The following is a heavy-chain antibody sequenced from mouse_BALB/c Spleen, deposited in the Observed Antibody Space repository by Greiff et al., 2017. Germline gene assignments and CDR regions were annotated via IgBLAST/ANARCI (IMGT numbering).Heavy chain of an antibody. Sequence: QVQLQQPGAELVKPGASVKLSCKASGYTFTSYYMYWVKQRPGQGLEWIGGINPSNGGTNFNEKFKSKATLTVDKSSSTAYMQLSSLTSEDSAVYYCTRSDGNCAYWGQGTLVTVSA. CDR1: GYTFTSYY. CDR3: TRSDGNCAY. CDR2: INPSNGGT. J-gene: IGHJ3*01. D-gene: IGHD2-1*01. V-gene: IGHV1S81*02.